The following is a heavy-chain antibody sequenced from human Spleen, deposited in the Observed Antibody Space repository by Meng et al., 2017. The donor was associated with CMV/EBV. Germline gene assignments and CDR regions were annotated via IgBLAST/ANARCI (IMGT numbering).Heavy chain of an antibody. Sequence: GESLKISCAASGFSFDSNAMSWVRQAPGRGLEWVSTISGGAGNAYYADSVKGRFTLSRDNSKRTLHLHMNNLRAEDTAVYYCAKDQTVAGTFDRWGRGRQVTVSS. CDR1: GFSFDSNA. CDR2: ISGGAGNA. V-gene: IGHV3-23*01. CDR3: AKDQTVAGTFDR. D-gene: IGHD6-13*01. J-gene: IGHJ4*02.